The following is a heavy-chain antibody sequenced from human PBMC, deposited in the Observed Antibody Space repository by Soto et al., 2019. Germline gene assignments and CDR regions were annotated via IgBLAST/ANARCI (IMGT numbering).Heavy chain of an antibody. CDR2: IYWDDDK. J-gene: IGHJ4*02. V-gene: IGHV2-5*02. D-gene: IGHD2-2*01. Sequence: GPEIVSPTQRLRLSISVAAVSLRTSGVGVGWIRQPPGKALEWLALIYWDDDKRYSPSLKSRLTITKDTSKNQVVLTMTNMDPVDTATYYCAHVIYQLLAFDYWGQGTLVTVSS. CDR3: AHVIYQLLAFDY. CDR1: AVSLRTSGVG.